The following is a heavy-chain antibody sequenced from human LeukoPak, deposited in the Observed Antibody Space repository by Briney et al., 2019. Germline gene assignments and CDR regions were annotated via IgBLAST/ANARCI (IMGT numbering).Heavy chain of an antibody. CDR2: ISTSNI. V-gene: IGHV3-21*01. J-gene: IGHJ4*02. CDR3: ARDASGSSTGLIDS. CDR1: GFTLRSYG. D-gene: IGHD1-26*01. Sequence: GGSLRLSCAASGFTLRSYGVNWVRQAPGKGLEWVSYISTSNIYYADSVKGRFTISRDDAKNSLYLQMHSLRTEDTAVYYCARDASGSSTGLIDSWGQGTLVTVSS.